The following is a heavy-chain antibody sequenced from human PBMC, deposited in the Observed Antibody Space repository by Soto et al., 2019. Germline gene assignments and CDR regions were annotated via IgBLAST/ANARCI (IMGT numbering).Heavy chain of an antibody. D-gene: IGHD3-10*01. CDR1: GFTFSSYA. CDR3: ARDGPLSPGGSGSYYSFYYYGMDV. J-gene: IGHJ6*02. Sequence: QVQLVESGGGVVQPGRSLRLSCAASGFTFSSYAMHWVRQAPGKGLEWVAVISYDGSNKYYADSVKGRFTISRDNSKNTLYLQMNSLRAEDTAVYYCARDGPLSPGGSGSYYSFYYYGMDVWGQGTTVTVSS. V-gene: IGHV3-30-3*01. CDR2: ISYDGSNK.